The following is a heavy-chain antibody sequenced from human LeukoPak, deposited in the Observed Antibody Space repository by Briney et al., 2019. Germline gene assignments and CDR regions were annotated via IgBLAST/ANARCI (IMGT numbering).Heavy chain of an antibody. J-gene: IGHJ4*02. V-gene: IGHV3-74*01. CDR1: GFTFSSYY. Sequence: AGGSLRLSCAASGFTFSSYYMHWVRQAAGKGPVYVSHITSDGSSTNYADSVKGRFTISRDNAKNTLSLQMNSLRAEDTAVYYCAREFGGTYLFDYWGQGTLVAVSS. CDR2: ITSDGSST. D-gene: IGHD4-23*01. CDR3: AREFGGTYLFDY.